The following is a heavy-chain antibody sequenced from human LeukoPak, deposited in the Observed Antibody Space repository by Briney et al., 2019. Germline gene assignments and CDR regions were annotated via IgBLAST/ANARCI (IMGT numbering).Heavy chain of an antibody. CDR2: IYTSGSA. D-gene: IGHD1-26*01. V-gene: IGHV4-4*07. CDR3: ARGIGRRTFDI. J-gene: IGHJ3*02. Sequence: SETLSLTCTVSGGSISSYYWSWIRQPAGKGLEWIGRIYTSGSANYNPYLKSRVTMSVDTSKNHFSLKLSSVPAADTAVYYCARGIGRRTFDIWGQGTMVTVSS. CDR1: GGSISSYY.